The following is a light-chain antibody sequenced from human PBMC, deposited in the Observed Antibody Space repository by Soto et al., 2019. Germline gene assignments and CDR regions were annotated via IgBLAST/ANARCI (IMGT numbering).Light chain of an antibody. Sequence: ENVLTQSPGTLSLSPGERATLSCRASQSVSSSYLAWYQQKPGQAPRLLIYGASSRATGIPDRFSGSGSGTDFTLTISRLEPEDFAVYYCQQYGSSPPLCTFGQGTKLEIK. CDR2: GAS. V-gene: IGKV3-20*01. J-gene: IGKJ2*02. CDR1: QSVSSSY. CDR3: QQYGSSPPLCT.